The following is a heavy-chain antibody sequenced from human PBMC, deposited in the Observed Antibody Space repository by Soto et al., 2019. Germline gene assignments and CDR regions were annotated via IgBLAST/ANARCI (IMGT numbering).Heavy chain of an antibody. J-gene: IGHJ3*02. V-gene: IGHV3-7*05. D-gene: IGHD3-22*01. CDR2: MTYDGSRE. CDR1: GFSLSNYW. Sequence: EVQLVESGGGLVQPGGSLRLSCAASGFSLSNYWMIWARQAPGKGLEWVANMTYDGSREYYVDSVKGRFTISIDNAQDSLYLQMNSLTAEDTAVYFCARDANYRDNSGSYYDVFDIWGQGTMVTVSS. CDR3: ARDANYRDNSGSYYDVFDI.